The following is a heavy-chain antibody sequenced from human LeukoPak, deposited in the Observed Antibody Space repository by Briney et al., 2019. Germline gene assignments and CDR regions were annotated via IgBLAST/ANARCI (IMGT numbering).Heavy chain of an antibody. CDR2: INPNSGDR. J-gene: IGHJ4*02. Sequence: VASVKVSCKASGYTFTAYYIHWVRQAPGQGLEWMGWINPNSGDRNYAQKFQGRVTMTRDTSISTAYMELSRLRSDDTAVYYCARVYDIFGSGSHSDFWGQGTLVTVSS. CDR3: ARVYDIFGSGSHSDF. D-gene: IGHD3-10*01. CDR1: GYTFTAYY. V-gene: IGHV1-2*02.